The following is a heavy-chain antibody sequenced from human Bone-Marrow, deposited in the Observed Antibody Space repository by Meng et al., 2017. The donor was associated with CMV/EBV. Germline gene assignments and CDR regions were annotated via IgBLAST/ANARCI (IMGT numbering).Heavy chain of an antibody. CDR2: TRHDGGDK. V-gene: IGHV3-30*02. CDR1: GFIFSNYG. CDR3: AKESKYSSGWPGGMDV. D-gene: IGHD6-19*01. J-gene: IGHJ6*02. Sequence: GESLKISCTASGFIFSNYGMSWARQAPGKGLEWVTFTRHDGGDKFYADSVKDRFTISRDNSKNTLYLQMNSLRAEDTAVYYCAKESKYSSGWPGGMDVWGQGTMVTVSS.